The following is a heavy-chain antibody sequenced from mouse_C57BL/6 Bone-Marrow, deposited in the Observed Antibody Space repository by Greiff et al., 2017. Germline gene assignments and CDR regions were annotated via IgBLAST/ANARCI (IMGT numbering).Heavy chain of an antibody. J-gene: IGHJ3*01. CDR2: INPNNGGT. CDR3: ARCGPRFAY. V-gene: IGHV1-18*01. CDR1: GYTFTDYN. Sequence: EVQLQQSGPELVKPGASVKIPCKASGYTFTDYNMDWVKQSHGKSLEWIGDINPNNGGTIYNQKFKGKATLTVDKSSSTAYMELRSLTSEDTAVYYCARCGPRFAYWGQGTLVTVSA.